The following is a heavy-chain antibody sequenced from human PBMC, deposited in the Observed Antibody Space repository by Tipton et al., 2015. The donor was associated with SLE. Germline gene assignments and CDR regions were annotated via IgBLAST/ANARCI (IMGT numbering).Heavy chain of an antibody. CDR3: ARAGGSGYDQVDY. CDR1: GFTFDDYG. J-gene: IGHJ4*02. D-gene: IGHD5-12*01. CDR2: INWNGGST. V-gene: IGHV3-20*04. Sequence: GSLRLSCAASGFTFDDYGMSWVRQAPGKGLEWVSGINWNGGSTGYADPVKGRFTISRDDAKNSLYLQMNSLRAEDTALYYCARAGGSGYDQVDYWGQGTLVTVSS.